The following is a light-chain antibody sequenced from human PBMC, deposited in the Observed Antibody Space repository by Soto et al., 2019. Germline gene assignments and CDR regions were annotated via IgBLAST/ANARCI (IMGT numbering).Light chain of an antibody. Sequence: EIVMTQSPATPSVSPGERATLSCRASQGVGGSRIAWYQQKPGQAPRLLIYGAWNRVTAIPGRFSGSGSGTDFTLTISRLEPEDFGVYHCQQYGNSPSTFGQGTKVDIK. V-gene: IGKV3-20*01. CDR1: QGVGGSR. CDR2: GAW. CDR3: QQYGNSPST. J-gene: IGKJ1*01.